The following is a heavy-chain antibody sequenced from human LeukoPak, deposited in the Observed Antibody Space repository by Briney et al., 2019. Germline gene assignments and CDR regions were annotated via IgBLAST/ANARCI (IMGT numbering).Heavy chain of an antibody. D-gene: IGHD3-3*01. CDR3: ARGPLRSGYYRPNWFDP. V-gene: IGHV4-34*01. CDR2: INNSGST. Sequence: SETLSLTCAVYGGSFSGYYWSWIRQPPGKGLEWIGEINNSGSTNYNPSLKSRVTISVDTSKNQFSLKLSSVTAADTAVYYCARGPLRSGYYRPNWFDPWGQGTLVTVSS. J-gene: IGHJ5*02. CDR1: GGSFSGYY.